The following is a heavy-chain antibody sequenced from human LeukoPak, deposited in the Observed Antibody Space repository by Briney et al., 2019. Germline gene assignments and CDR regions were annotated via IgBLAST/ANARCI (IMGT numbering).Heavy chain of an antibody. V-gene: IGHV1-69*13. J-gene: IGHJ6*02. CDR1: GGTFSKYT. CDR3: ARVVADHYYYGMDV. CDR2: ITPLFGTA. Sequence: SVKVSCKASGGTFSKYTISWVRQRPGQGLEWMGGITPLFGTANYAQKFQGRVTITADESASTAYMELSSLRSEDTAVYYCARVVADHYYYGMDVWGQGTTVTVSS. D-gene: IGHD2-15*01.